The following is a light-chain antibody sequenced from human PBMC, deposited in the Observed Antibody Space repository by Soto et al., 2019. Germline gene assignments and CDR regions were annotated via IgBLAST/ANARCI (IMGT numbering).Light chain of an antibody. V-gene: IGKV1-5*03. CDR1: QSISSW. Sequence: DIQMTQSPSTLPASVGDRVTITCRASQSISSWLAWYQQKPGKAPKLLIYKASSLESGVPSRFSGSGSGTEFTLTISSLQPDDFATYYCQQYNSYSPLTFGGGTKVEIK. CDR3: QQYNSYSPLT. J-gene: IGKJ4*01. CDR2: KAS.